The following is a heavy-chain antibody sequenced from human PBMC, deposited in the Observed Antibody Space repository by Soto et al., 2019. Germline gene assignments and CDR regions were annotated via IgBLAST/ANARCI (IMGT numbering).Heavy chain of an antibody. Sequence: QVQLVQSGAEVKKPGASVEVSCKASGYTFTSYDINWVRQATGQGFEYLGWMNPNSGNTGYVKKFQGRVTMTRDTAMSTAYKALGSLRSEDTAVYYCARGIKYGDCSRWFDPWGPGTLVTVSS. CDR1: GYTFTSYD. J-gene: IGHJ5*02. CDR3: ARGIKYGDCSRWFDP. V-gene: IGHV1-8*01. CDR2: MNPNSGNT. D-gene: IGHD2-21*02.